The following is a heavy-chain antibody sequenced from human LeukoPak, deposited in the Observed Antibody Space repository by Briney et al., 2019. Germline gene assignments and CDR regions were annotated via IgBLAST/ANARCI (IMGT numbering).Heavy chain of an antibody. D-gene: IGHD4-17*01. CDR2: ISYIGSS. CDR3: VRDPTMVTKGLDI. Sequence: PSETLSLTCTVSGCSISSHYWRWIRQPPGKGLEWIGYISYIGSSNYNPSLKSRLTISVDTSKNQCSLKLSSVTAADAAVYFCVRDPTMVTKGLDIWGQGTMVTVSS. CDR1: GCSISSHY. J-gene: IGHJ3*02. V-gene: IGHV4-59*11.